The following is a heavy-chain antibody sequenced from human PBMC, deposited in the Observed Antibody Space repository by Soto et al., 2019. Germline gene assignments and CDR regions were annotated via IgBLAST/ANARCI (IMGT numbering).Heavy chain of an antibody. Sequence: SETLSLTCAIYGESFNYYYWSWIRQSPGKGLEWIGEVNHSGSTNYNPSLKSRVAISMDTSKNQFSLKVNSVTAADTAVFYCASRMGSGRYYFDYWGQGALVTVS. J-gene: IGHJ4*02. CDR2: VNHSGST. CDR3: ASRMGSGRYYFDY. CDR1: GESFNYYY. V-gene: IGHV4-34*01. D-gene: IGHD3-10*01.